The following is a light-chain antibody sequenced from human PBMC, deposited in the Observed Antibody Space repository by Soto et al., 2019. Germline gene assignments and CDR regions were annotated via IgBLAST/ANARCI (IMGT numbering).Light chain of an antibody. V-gene: IGLV2-11*01. Sequence: QSALTQPRSVSGSPGQSVTISFTGTSSDVGGYNYVSWYQQHPGKAPKLMLYDVSKRPSGVPDRLSGSKSGNTASLTISGLQADDEADYYCCSYAGRYTYVFGSGTQLTV. CDR3: CSYAGRYTYV. CDR2: DVS. J-gene: IGLJ1*01. CDR1: SSDVGGYNY.